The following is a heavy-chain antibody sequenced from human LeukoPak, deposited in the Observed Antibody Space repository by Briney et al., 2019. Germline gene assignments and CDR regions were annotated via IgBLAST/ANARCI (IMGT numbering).Heavy chain of an antibody. Sequence: GGSLRLSCAASGFTFSSYTMNWVRQAPGKGLEWVSSISSSSSYIYYADSVKDRFTIPRDNAKNSLYLQMNSLRAEDTAVYYCAREGDYGDYVFDYWGQGTLVTVSS. CDR1: GFTFSSYT. D-gene: IGHD4-17*01. CDR3: AREGDYGDYVFDY. J-gene: IGHJ4*02. CDR2: ISSSSSYI. V-gene: IGHV3-21*01.